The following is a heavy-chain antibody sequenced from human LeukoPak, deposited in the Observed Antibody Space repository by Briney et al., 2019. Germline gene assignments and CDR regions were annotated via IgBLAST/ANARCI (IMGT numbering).Heavy chain of an antibody. CDR3: AKGRDRGDAYNPPWDY. CDR1: GGSISRYY. V-gene: IGHV4-59*01. CDR2: IYYSGST. Sequence: SETLSLTCTVSGGSISRYYWIWIRQPPGKGLECIGYIYYSGSTNFNPSLKSRVTISVDTSKNQFSLKLSSVTAADTAVYYCAKGRDRGDAYNPPWDYWGQGILVTVSS. D-gene: IGHD5-24*01. J-gene: IGHJ4*02.